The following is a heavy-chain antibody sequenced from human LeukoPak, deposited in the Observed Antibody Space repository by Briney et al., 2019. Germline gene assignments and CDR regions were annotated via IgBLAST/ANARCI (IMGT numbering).Heavy chain of an antibody. V-gene: IGHV4-59*08. CDR2: ISYSGST. Sequence: SETLSLTCTVSGGSISSSHWSWIRQPPGKGLEWIGYISYSGSTNYNPSLRSRVTISKDTFKNQFSLKLSSVTAADTAVYYCARLCSSASCYVSFDIWGQGTMVTVSS. CDR3: ARLCSSASCYVSFDI. CDR1: GGSISSSH. J-gene: IGHJ3*02. D-gene: IGHD2-2*01.